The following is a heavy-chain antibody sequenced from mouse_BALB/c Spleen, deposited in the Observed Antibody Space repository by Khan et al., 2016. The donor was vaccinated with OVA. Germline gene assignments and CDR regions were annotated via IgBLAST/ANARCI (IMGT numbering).Heavy chain of an antibody. CDR1: GFSLTDYA. CDR3: AKDPPYYSLDD. V-gene: IGHV2-6-5*01. CDR2: LWAGGSK. J-gene: IGHJ4*01. Sequence: QVQLKESGPGLVAPSQSLSITCTVSGFSLTDYAVSWIRQPPGKGLEWLGVLWAGGSKYYNSALKSRLSISKDNSRSQVFLNMNSLQTADTAMYFCAKDPPYYSLDDWGQGTSVTVSS.